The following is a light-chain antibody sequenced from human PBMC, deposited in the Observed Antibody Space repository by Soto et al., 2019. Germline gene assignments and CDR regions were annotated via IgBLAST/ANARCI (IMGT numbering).Light chain of an antibody. CDR2: WAS. CDR3: QQYYSTPLT. Sequence: DIVMTQSPDSLAVSLGERATINCKSSQNVIYSSNNKDYLAWYQQKPGQPPKLLIYWASTRESGVPDRFSGSGSGTDFTLTISSLQAEDVAVYYCQQYYSTPLTFGEGTKVEIK. V-gene: IGKV4-1*01. CDR1: QNVIYSSNNKDY. J-gene: IGKJ4*01.